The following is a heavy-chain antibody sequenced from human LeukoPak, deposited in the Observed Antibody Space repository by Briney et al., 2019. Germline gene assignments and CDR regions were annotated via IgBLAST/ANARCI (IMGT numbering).Heavy chain of an antibody. V-gene: IGHV3-30*02. CDR1: GFIFGSYG. Sequence: PGGSLRLSCAASGFIFGSYGMHWVRQAPVKGLEWVAFTPYHGVSRYYTESVKGRFTISRNNSKSTLYLQINSLRIEDTAVYYCAKDRHGDYTSDYWGQGTLVIVSS. CDR2: TPYHGVSR. J-gene: IGHJ4*02. CDR3: AKDRHGDYTSDY. D-gene: IGHD4-17*01.